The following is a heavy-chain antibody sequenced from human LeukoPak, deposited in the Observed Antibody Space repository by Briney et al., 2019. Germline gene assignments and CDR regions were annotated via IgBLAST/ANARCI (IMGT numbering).Heavy chain of an antibody. Sequence: SETLSLTCTVSGGSISSGSYYWSWIRQPAGKGLEWIGRIYTGGSTNYNPSLKSRVTISVDTSKNQFSLKLSSVTAADTAVYYCARGSDYVPPSRAFDYWGQGTLVTVSS. J-gene: IGHJ4*02. CDR2: IYTGGST. V-gene: IGHV4-61*02. D-gene: IGHD3-16*01. CDR1: GGSISSGSYY. CDR3: ARGSDYVPPSRAFDY.